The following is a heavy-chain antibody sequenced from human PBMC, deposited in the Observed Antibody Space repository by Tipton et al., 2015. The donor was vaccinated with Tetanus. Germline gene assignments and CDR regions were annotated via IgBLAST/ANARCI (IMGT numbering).Heavy chain of an antibody. V-gene: IGHV4-61*01. Sequence: TLSLTCTVSGGSVSRSSHYWTWIRQPPGKELEWVGYVYHSGSTNYHPSLKSRLTISVDTSKNQFSLNLRSVSVADTATYYCARGTFHAFDFWGQGVQVTVSS. CDR2: VYHSGST. CDR3: ARGTFHAFDF. CDR1: GGSVSRSSHY. D-gene: IGHD2/OR15-2a*01. J-gene: IGHJ4*02.